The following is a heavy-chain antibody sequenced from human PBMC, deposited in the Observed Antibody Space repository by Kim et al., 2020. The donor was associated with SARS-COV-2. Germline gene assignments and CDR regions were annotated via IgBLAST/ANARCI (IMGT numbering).Heavy chain of an antibody. CDR2: INHSGGT. CDR1: GGSFSGFH. D-gene: IGHD3-3*01. CDR3: ARGRAGVVPSPILGLGPWYDYYALDV. J-gene: IGHJ6*02. V-gene: IGHV4-34*01. Sequence: SETLSLTCAVFGGSFSGFHWTWIRQPPGRGLEWIGEINHSGGTKYNPSLKSRLTISLDTSKNQFSLKLRSVTAADTAVYYCARGRAGVVPSPILGLGPWYDYYALDVWGQGSTVTVSS.